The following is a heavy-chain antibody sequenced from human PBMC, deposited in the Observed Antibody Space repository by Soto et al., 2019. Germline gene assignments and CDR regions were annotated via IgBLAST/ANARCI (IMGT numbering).Heavy chain of an antibody. CDR1: GGSISSYY. CDR3: ASSYSTVTTLRFDY. J-gene: IGHJ4*02. Sequence: SETLSLTCTVSGGSISSYYWSWIRQPPGKGLEWIGYIYYSGSTNYNPSLKSRVTISVDTSKNQFSLKLSSVTAADTAVYYCASSYSTVTTLRFDYWGQGTLVTVSS. CDR2: IYYSGST. V-gene: IGHV4-59*01. D-gene: IGHD4-17*01.